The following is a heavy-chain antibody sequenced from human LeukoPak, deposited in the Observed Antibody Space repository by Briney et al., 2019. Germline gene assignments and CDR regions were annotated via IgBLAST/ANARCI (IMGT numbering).Heavy chain of an antibody. CDR1: GYTFTSYG. V-gene: IGHV1-18*01. CDR2: ISAYNGNT. CDR3: ARDYCSSTSCLFDY. D-gene: IGHD2-2*01. J-gene: IGHJ4*02. Sequence: ASVKVSCKASGYTFTSYGISWVRQAPGQGLEWMGWISAYNGNTNYAQKLQGRVTMTTDTSTSTAYMELRSLRSDDTAVYYCARDYCSSTSCLFDYWGEGTLVTVSS.